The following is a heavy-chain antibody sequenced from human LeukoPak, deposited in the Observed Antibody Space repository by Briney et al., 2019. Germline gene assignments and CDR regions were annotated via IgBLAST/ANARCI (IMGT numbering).Heavy chain of an antibody. CDR1: GFTFSSYE. CDR3: ARDGRSYYPYFYYYYMDV. Sequence: GGSLRLSCAASGFTFSSYEMNWVRQAPGKGLEWVSYISSSGSTIYYADSVKGRFTISRDNAKNSLYLQMNSLRAEDTAVYYCARDGRSYYPYFYYYYMDVWGKGTTVTVSS. J-gene: IGHJ6*03. D-gene: IGHD1-26*01. CDR2: ISSSGSTI. V-gene: IGHV3-48*03.